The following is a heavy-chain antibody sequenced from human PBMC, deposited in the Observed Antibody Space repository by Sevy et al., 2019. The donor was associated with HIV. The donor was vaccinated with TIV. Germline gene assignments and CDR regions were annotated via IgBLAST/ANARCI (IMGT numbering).Heavy chain of an antibody. CDR3: TTDVITMVRAPGY. Sequence: GGSLRLSCAASGFTLSNASMSWVRQAPGKGLEWVGRIKGKTDGGTTDYAAPVKGRFTISRDDSKNTLYLQMNSLKTEDTAVYYCTTDVITMVRAPGYWGQGSLVTVSS. D-gene: IGHD3-10*01. CDR1: GFTLSNAS. CDR2: IKGKTDGGTT. V-gene: IGHV3-15*01. J-gene: IGHJ4*02.